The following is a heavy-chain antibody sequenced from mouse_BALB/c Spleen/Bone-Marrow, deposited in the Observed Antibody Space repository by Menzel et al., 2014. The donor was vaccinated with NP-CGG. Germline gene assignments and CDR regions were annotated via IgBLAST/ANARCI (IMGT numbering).Heavy chain of an antibody. CDR3: ARQAYAGARFAY. V-gene: IGHV1-4*01. CDR1: GYTFTSYT. CDR2: IVPSSDYT. Sequence: VQLQQSGADLARPGASVKMSCTASGYTFTSYTMPWIRQRPGKGLEWIGYIVPSSDYTNYNQNFKDKATLTADNSTSTPYMQMSSLTSEDSAMYYCARQAYAGARFAYWGQGTTVTVSS. D-gene: IGHD1-1*01. J-gene: IGHJ3*01.